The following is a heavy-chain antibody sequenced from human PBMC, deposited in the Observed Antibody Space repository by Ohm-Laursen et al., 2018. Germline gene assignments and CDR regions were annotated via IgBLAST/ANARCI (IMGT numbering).Heavy chain of an antibody. CDR2: INPNSGGT. Sequence: ASVKVSCNASGYTFTGYYMHWVRQAPGQGLEWMGWINPNSGGTNYAQKFQGRVTMTRDTSISTAYMELSRLRSDDTAVYYCARDYRLAVAGPRYYFDYWGQGTLVTVSS. D-gene: IGHD6-19*01. CDR3: ARDYRLAVAGPRYYFDY. V-gene: IGHV1-2*02. CDR1: GYTFTGYY. J-gene: IGHJ4*02.